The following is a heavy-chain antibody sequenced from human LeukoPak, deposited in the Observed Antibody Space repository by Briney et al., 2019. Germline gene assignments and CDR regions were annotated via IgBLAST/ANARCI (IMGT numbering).Heavy chain of an antibody. CDR3: ARVSIAARSPYYYGMDV. CDR2: FDPEDGET. V-gene: IGHV1-24*01. Sequence: ASVKVSCKVSGYTLTELSMHWVRQAPGKGLEWMGGFDPEDGETIYAQKFQGRVTMTEDTSTDTAYMELSSLRSEDTAVHYCARVSIAARSPYYYGMDVWGQGTTVTVSS. J-gene: IGHJ6*02. CDR1: GYTLTELS. D-gene: IGHD6-6*01.